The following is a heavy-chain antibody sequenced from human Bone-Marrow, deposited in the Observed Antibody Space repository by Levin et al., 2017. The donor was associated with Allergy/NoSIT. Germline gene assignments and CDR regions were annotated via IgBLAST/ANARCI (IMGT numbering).Heavy chain of an antibody. CDR2: ISTNTGKP. Sequence: GESLKISCKASGYTFTSYAINWVRQAPGQGPEWMGWISTNTGKPRYAQGFTGRFVFSLDTSVNTANLQISSLKAEVSAVYYCASDIVVAGSKAFDVWGQGTTVTVYS. CDR3: ASDIVVAGSKAFDV. V-gene: IGHV7-4-1*02. J-gene: IGHJ6*02. CDR1: GYTFTSYA. D-gene: IGHD6-19*01.